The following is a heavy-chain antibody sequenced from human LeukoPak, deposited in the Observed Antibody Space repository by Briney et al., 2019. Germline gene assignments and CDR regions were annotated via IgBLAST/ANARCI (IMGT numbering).Heavy chain of an antibody. Sequence: ASVKVSCKASGGTVSNFAIIWVRQAPGLGLEWMGAIIPTFDTPNYAQKIQGRVTITTDESTSTAYMELSSLRSEDTAMYYCAKGAAYGDTWGQGTLVTVSS. CDR3: AKGAAYGDT. CDR1: GGTVSNFA. CDR2: IIPTFDTP. D-gene: IGHD4-17*01. V-gene: IGHV1-69*05. J-gene: IGHJ4*02.